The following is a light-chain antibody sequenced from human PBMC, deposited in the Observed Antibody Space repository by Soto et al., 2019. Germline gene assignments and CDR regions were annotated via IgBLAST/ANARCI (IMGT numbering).Light chain of an antibody. J-gene: IGLJ1*01. V-gene: IGLV2-18*02. CDR3: SSYTTTNTYV. Sequence: QSALTQPPSVSGSPGQSVAISCTGTNSDVGSYNRVSWYQQPPGTAPKLIIYDVSNRPSGVPDRFSGSKSGNTASLTISGLQAEDEADYYCSSYTTTNTYVFGIETKLSVL. CDR1: NSDVGSYNR. CDR2: DVS.